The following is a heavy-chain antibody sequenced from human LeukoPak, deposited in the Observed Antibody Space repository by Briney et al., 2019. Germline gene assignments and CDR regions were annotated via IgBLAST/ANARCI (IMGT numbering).Heavy chain of an antibody. CDR3: ARAPGHSSILFDY. J-gene: IGHJ4*02. D-gene: IGHD6-13*01. CDR2: INYSGTT. V-gene: IGHV4-39*07. Sequence: SETLSLTCTVSGGSISNGNFYWGWIRQPPGKGLEWIGSINYSGTTFYYPSLKSRLTISVDTSKNHFSLNLNSVTAADTAVYYCARAPGHSSILFDYWGQGTLVTVSS. CDR1: GGSISNGNFY.